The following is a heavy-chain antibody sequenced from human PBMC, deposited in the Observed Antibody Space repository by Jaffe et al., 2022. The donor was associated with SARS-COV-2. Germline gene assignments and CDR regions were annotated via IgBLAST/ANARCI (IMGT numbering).Heavy chain of an antibody. J-gene: IGHJ4*02. CDR3: ATYNGDYLYFDY. Sequence: QVQLQESGPGLVKPSETLSLTCTVSGGSVFSGTHYWSWIRQPPGKGLEWIGYVYYTGSANYNPSLKSRLTMSVDRSKNQFSLKVNSVTAADTAVYYCATYNGDYLYFDYWGQGTQVTVSS. CDR2: VYYTGSA. CDR1: GGSVFSGTHY. V-gene: IGHV4-61*01. D-gene: IGHD4-17*01.